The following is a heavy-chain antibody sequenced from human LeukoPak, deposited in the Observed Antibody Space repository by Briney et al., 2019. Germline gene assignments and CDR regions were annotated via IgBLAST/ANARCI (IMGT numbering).Heavy chain of an antibody. CDR1: GFTLSSYE. J-gene: IGHJ6*02. V-gene: IGHV3-48*03. CDR2: VTASGSAI. Sequence: GGSLRLSCAAFGFTLSSYEMTWVRQAPGKGLEWVGRVTASGSAIYNADSVKGRFTISRDNAENSVYLQMHSLRAGDTAAYYCARRLPYYGMDVWGQGTTVTVSS. CDR3: ARRLPYYGMDV.